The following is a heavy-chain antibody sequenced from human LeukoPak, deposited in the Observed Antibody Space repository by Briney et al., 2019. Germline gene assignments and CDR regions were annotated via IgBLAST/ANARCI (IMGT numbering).Heavy chain of an antibody. V-gene: IGHV1-2*02. J-gene: IGHJ4*02. CDR1: GYTFTGYY. D-gene: IGHD3-10*01. CDR3: ARDERRRSGSYYNNYLDY. Sequence: ASVKVSCKASGYTFTGYYMHWVRQAPGQGLEWMGWINPNSGGTNYAQKFQGRVTMTRDTSISTAYMELSRLRSDDTAVYYCARDERRRSGSYYNNYLDYWGQGTLVTVSS. CDR2: INPNSGGT.